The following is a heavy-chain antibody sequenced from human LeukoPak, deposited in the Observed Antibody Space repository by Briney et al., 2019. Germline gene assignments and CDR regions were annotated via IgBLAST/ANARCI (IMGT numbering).Heavy chain of an antibody. CDR3: ARDSYDFWSGYPNLYYYYGMDV. CDR2: IYTSGST. CDR1: GGSISSYY. V-gene: IGHV4-4*07. J-gene: IGHJ6*02. Sequence: SQTLSLTCTVSGGSISSYYWSWIRQPAGKGLEWIGRIYTSGSTNYNPSLKSRVTMSVDTSKNQFSLKLSSVTAAGTAVYYCARDSYDFWSGYPNLYYYYGMDVWGQGTTVTVSS. D-gene: IGHD3-3*01.